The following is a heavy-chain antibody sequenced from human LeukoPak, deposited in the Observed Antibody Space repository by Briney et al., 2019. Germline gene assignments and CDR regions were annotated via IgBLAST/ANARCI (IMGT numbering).Heavy chain of an antibody. CDR2: IYSGGST. CDR1: GFIFSSYE. D-gene: IGHD5-18*01. V-gene: IGHV3-53*01. Sequence: GGSLRLSCAASGFIFSSYEMNWVRRAPGKGLEWVSVIYSGGSTYYADSVKGRFTISRDNSKNTLYLQMNNLRVEDTAVYYCARYHTALNYWGQGTLVTASS. J-gene: IGHJ4*02. CDR3: ARYHTALNY.